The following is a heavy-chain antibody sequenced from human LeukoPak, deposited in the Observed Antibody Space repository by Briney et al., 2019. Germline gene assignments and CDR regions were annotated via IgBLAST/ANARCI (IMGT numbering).Heavy chain of an antibody. Sequence: TGGSLRLSCAASGFTLSSYAMHWVRQAPGKGLEWVAVISYDGSNKYYADSVKGRFTISRDNSKNTLCLQMNSLRAEDTAVYYCASLLWFGELGDDYWGQGTLVTVSS. D-gene: IGHD3-10*01. J-gene: IGHJ4*02. CDR3: ASLLWFGELGDDY. CDR1: GFTLSSYA. CDR2: ISYDGSNK. V-gene: IGHV3-30-3*01.